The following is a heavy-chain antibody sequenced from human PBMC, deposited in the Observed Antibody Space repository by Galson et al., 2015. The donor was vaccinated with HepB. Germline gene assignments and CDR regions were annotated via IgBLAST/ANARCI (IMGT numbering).Heavy chain of an antibody. CDR1: GFTFSNYG. Sequence: SLRLSCAASGFTFSNYGMFWVRQAPGKGLEWVALIWSDGTNEHYAESVRGRFSISRDNSKNTLYLQMNSLRGEDTAAYYCARKGRVTGSQSWFDPWGQGTLVTVSS. D-gene: IGHD1-14*01. CDR3: ARKGRVTGSQSWFDP. V-gene: IGHV3-33*01. CDR2: IWSDGTNE. J-gene: IGHJ5*02.